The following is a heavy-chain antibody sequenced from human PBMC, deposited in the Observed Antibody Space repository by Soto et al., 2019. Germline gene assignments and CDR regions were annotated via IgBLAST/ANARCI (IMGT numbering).Heavy chain of an antibody. V-gene: IGHV3-21*06. CDR2: ISSTTNYI. CDR3: ARESEDLTSNFVY. J-gene: IGHJ4*02. CDR1: GFSFTRYS. Sequence: EVQLVESGGGLVKPGGSLRLSSAACGFSFTRYSMNWFRKAPGKGLEWVSSISSTTNYIYYGDSMKGRFTISRDNAKNSLYLEMNSLRAEDTAVYYCARESEDLTSNFVYWGQGTLVTVSS.